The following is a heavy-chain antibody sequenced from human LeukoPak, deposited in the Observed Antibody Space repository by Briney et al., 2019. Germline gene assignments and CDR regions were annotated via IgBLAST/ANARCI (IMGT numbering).Heavy chain of an antibody. D-gene: IGHD3-22*01. CDR2: ISAYNGNT. Sequence: GASVKVSCRPSGYIFTTYDISWVRQAPGQGLEWMGRISAYNGNTNSAQKLQGRLTMTTDTATTTAYMEVTGLRSDDTTWYCCASGAGSYYYKRSGYSPFVVWGQGTLVTVSS. CDR1: GYIFTTYD. J-gene: IGHJ4*02. CDR3: ASGAGSYYYKRSGYSPFVV. V-gene: IGHV1-18*01.